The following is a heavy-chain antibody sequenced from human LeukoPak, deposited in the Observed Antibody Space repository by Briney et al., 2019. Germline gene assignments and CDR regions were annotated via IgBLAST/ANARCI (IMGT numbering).Heavy chain of an antibody. J-gene: IGHJ6*02. CDR3: AKARTGIAAAGPYYYYGMDV. Sequence: GGSLRLSCAASGFTFSSYGMHWFRQAPGKGLEWVAVISYDGSNKYYADSVKGRFTISRDNSKNTLYLQMNSLRAEDTAVYYCAKARTGIAAAGPYYYYGMDVWGQGTTVTVSS. CDR1: GFTFSSYG. CDR2: ISYDGSNK. D-gene: IGHD6-13*01. V-gene: IGHV3-30*18.